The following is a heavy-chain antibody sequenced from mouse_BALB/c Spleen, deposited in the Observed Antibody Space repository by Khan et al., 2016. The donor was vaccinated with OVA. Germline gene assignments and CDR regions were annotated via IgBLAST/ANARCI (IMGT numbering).Heavy chain of an antibody. D-gene: IGHD3-3*01. CDR2: INPSSGYT. J-gene: IGHJ2*01. CDR3: ARKSARASY. CDR1: GYTFTSYT. V-gene: IGHV1-4*01. Sequence: QVRLQQSGAELVKPGASVKMSCKASGYTFTSYTMLWVKQRPGQGLEWIGYINPSSGYTKYNQKFKDKATLTADKSSSTAYMQLSSLTSEDSAVYYCARKSARASYGGQGTTLTVSS.